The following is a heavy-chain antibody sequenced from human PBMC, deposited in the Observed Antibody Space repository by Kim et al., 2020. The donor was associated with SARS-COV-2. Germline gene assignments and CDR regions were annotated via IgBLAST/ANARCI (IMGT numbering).Heavy chain of an antibody. J-gene: IGHJ6*02. D-gene: IGHD3-16*01. CDR1: GFTFSSYW. V-gene: IGHV3-74*01. CDR3: ARDWATPWVNYYYYYGMDV. Sequence: GGSLRLSCAASGFTFSSYWMHWVRQAPGKGLVWVSRINSDGSSTSYADSVKGRFTISRDNAKNTLYLQMNSLRAEDTAVYYCARDWATPWVNYYYYYGMDVWGQGTTVTVSS. CDR2: INSDGSST.